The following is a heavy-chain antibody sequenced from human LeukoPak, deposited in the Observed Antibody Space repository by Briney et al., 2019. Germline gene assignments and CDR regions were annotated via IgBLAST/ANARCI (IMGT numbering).Heavy chain of an antibody. V-gene: IGHV1-24*01. CDR1: GYTLTELS. CDR3: VTLGWFGEAYGMDV. Sequence: ASVKVSCKVSGYTLTELSIHWVRQAPGKGLEWMGGFDPEDGETIYAQKFQGRVTMTEDTSADTAYMELSSLRSEDTAVYYCVTLGWFGEAYGMDVWGQGTTVTVSS. CDR2: FDPEDGET. D-gene: IGHD3-10*01. J-gene: IGHJ6*02.